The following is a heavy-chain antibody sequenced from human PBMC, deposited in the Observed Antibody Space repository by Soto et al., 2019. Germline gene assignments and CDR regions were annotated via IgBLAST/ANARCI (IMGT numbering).Heavy chain of an antibody. J-gene: IGHJ6*02. V-gene: IGHV1-24*01. CDR3: ATDRPPMTTVTTYYYYGMDV. CDR2: FDPEDGET. D-gene: IGHD4-17*01. Sequence: ALVKVSCKVSGYSHTVLSRHWVRQANGKGLEWMGGFDPEDGETIYAQKFQGRVTMTEDTSTDTAYMELSSLRSEDTAVYYCATDRPPMTTVTTYYYYGMDVWGQGTTVNVSS. CDR1: GYSHTVLS.